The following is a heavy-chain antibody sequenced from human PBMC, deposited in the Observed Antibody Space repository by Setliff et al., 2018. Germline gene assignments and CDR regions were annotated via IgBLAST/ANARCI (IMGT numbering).Heavy chain of an antibody. CDR3: ARTRGLDV. Sequence: ASVKVSCKASGYTFTGYYMHWVRQAPGQGLGWMGWINPNSGGTNYAQKFQGWVTMTRNTSISTAYMELSSLRSEDTAVYYCARTRGLDVWGQGTTVTVSS. CDR2: INPNSGGT. CDR1: GYTFTGYY. J-gene: IGHJ6*02. V-gene: IGHV1-2*04.